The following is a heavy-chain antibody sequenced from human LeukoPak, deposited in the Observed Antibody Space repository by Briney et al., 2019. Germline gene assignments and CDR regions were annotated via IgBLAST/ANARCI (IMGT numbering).Heavy chain of an antibody. J-gene: IGHJ3*02. CDR2: IYYSGST. D-gene: IGHD3-10*01. Sequence: PSETLSLTCTVSGGSISSYCWSWIRRPPGKGLEWIGYIYYSGSTNYNPSLKSRVTISVDTSKNQFSLKLSSVTAADTAVYYCAREGESDAFDIWGQGTMVTVSS. CDR1: GGSISSYC. CDR3: AREGESDAFDI. V-gene: IGHV4-59*01.